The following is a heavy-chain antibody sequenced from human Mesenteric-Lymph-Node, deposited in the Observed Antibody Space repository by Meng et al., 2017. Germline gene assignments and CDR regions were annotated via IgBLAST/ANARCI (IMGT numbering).Heavy chain of an antibody. D-gene: IGHD2-15*01. CDR1: GHTFTTYA. J-gene: IGHJ4*02. CDR3: VRGALPYRLGYCSVGGCYYY. Sequence: QVQLVQSGAEVKKPGASVTVSCKASGHTFTTYAMHWVRQAPGQRLEWMGWIKIESNTKYSQKFQGRVTITRDTSASTVYMELSSLTSEDTAVYYCVRGALPYRLGYCSVGGCYYYWGQGTVVTVSS. CDR2: IKIESNT. V-gene: IGHV1-3*04.